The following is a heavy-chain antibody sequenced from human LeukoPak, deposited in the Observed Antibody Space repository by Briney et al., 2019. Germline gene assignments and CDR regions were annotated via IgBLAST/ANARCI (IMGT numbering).Heavy chain of an antibody. Sequence: GRSLRLSCAASGFTFDDYAMHWVRQAPGKGLEWVSGISWNSGSIGYADSVKGRFTISRDNAKNSLYLQMNSLRAEDTALYYCAKGGFGELLISSGFDYWGQGTLVTVTS. CDR1: GFTFDDYA. CDR3: AKGGFGELLISSGFDY. J-gene: IGHJ4*02. V-gene: IGHV3-9*01. CDR2: ISWNSGSI. D-gene: IGHD3-10*01.